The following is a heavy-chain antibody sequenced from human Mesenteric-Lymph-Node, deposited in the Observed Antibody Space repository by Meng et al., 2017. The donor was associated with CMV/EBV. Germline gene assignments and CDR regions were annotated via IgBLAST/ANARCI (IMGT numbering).Heavy chain of an antibody. CDR3: ARGYYGSGSYSYFDY. CDR2: ISPHSGDT. CDR1: GYTFTDYY. J-gene: IGHJ4*02. D-gene: IGHD3-10*01. Sequence: SGYTFTDYYILWVRQAPGQGPERMGRISPHSGDTNYAQRFQGRVTVTRDTSISTVYMELSRLRSDDTAVYYCARGYYGSGSYSYFDYWGQGSLVTVSS. V-gene: IGHV1-2*06.